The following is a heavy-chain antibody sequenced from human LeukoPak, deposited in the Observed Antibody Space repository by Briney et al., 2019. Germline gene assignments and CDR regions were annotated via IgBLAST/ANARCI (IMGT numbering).Heavy chain of an antibody. CDR2: IKSKTDGGTT. CDR1: GYSFTSYW. V-gene: IGHV3-15*01. D-gene: IGHD3-10*01. Sequence: GESLKISWKGSGYSFTSYWIGWVRQAPGKGLEWVGRIKSKTDGGTTDYAAPVKGRFTISRDDSKNTLYLQMNSLKTEDTAVYYCTTKSMVRGVIRYYYYYMDVWGKGTTVTVSS. J-gene: IGHJ6*03. CDR3: TTKSMVRGVIRYYYYYMDV.